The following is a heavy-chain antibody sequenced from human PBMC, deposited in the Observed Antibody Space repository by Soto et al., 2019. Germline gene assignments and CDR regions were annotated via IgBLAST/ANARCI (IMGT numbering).Heavy chain of an antibody. CDR3: ARDHFGPAAAAGTGDKWFDP. D-gene: IGHD6-13*01. CDR1: GFTFSSYS. V-gene: IGHV3-21*01. J-gene: IGHJ5*02. Sequence: GGSLRLSCAASGFTFSSYSMNWVRQAPGKGLEWVSSISSSSSYIYYADSVKGRFTISRDNAKNSLYLQMNSLRAEDTAVYYCARDHFGPAAAAGTGDKWFDPWGQGTLVTVSS. CDR2: ISSSSSYI.